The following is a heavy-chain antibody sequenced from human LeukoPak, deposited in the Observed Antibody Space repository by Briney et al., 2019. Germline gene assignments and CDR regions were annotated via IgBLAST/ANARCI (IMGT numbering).Heavy chain of an antibody. Sequence: ASVKVSCKASGYTFTSYGISWVRQAPGQGLEWMGWISAYNGNTNYAQKLQGRVTMTTDTSTSTAYMELRSLRSDDTAVYYCARDRLGYCSSTSCWDFDYWGQGTLVTVSS. D-gene: IGHD2-2*01. J-gene: IGHJ4*02. CDR1: GYTFTSYG. CDR2: ISAYNGNT. CDR3: ARDRLGYCSSTSCWDFDY. V-gene: IGHV1-18*01.